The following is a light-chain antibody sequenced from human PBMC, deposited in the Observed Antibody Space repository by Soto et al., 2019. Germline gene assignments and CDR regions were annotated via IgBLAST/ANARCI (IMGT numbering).Light chain of an antibody. CDR1: QSVSGSY. Sequence: EIVLTQSPGTLSLSPGERATLSCRASQSVSGSYLAWYQQKPGQAPRLLIYGASSRATGIPDRFSGSGSGTDFTLTISRLEPEDFAVYSCQQYGGSVYTFGQGTKLELK. CDR3: QQYGGSVYT. CDR2: GAS. V-gene: IGKV3-20*01. J-gene: IGKJ2*01.